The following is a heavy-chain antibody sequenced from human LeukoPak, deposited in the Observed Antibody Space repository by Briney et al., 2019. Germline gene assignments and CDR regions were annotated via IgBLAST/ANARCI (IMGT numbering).Heavy chain of an antibody. CDR1: GGSISSGGYS. V-gene: IGHV4-30-2*01. CDR2: IYHSGST. D-gene: IGHD1-26*01. CDR3: ARGSSGSFPYFDY. Sequence: SETLSLTCAVSGGSISSGGYSWSWIRQPPGKGLEWIGYIYHSGSTYCNPSLKSRVTISVDRSKSQFSLKLSSVTAADTAVYYCARGSSGSFPYFDYWGQGTLVTVSS. J-gene: IGHJ4*02.